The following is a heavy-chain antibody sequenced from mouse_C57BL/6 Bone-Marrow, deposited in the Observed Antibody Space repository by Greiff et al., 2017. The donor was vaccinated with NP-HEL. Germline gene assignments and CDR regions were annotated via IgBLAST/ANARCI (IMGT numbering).Heavy chain of an antibody. V-gene: IGHV1-53*01. D-gene: IGHD1-1*02. CDR3: ARERWSSFDY. CDR1: GYTFTSYW. CDR2: INPSNGGT. J-gene: IGHJ2*01. Sequence: QVQLQQPGTELVKPGASVKLSCKASGYTFTSYWMHWVTQRPGQGLEWIGNINPSNGGTNYNEQFKGKATLTADKSSSTAYMQLNSLTSEDSAVYFCARERWSSFDYWGQGTTLTVSS.